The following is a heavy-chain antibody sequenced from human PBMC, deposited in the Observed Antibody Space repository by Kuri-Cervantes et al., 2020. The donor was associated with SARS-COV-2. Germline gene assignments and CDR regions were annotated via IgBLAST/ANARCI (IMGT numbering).Heavy chain of an antibody. Sequence: SETLSLTCTVSGGSISSYYWSWIRQPPGKGLEWIGYIYYSGSTNYNPSLKSRVTISVDTSKNRFSLKLSSVTAADTAVYYCARDLGSGRWLQSPNAFDIWGQGTMVTVSS. D-gene: IGHD5-24*01. CDR1: GGSISSYY. J-gene: IGHJ3*02. CDR2: IYYSGST. CDR3: ARDLGSGRWLQSPNAFDI. V-gene: IGHV4-59*01.